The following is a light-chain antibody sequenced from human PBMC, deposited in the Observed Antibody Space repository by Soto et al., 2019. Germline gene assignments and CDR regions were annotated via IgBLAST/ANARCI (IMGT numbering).Light chain of an antibody. Sequence: QSVLTQPPSASGTPGQRVSISCSGSRSNIGRNTANWYQHFPGTAPKLLIHTDNQRPSGVPDRFSGSKSATSASLAIRGLQSEDEADYYCAVWDDSLNGPVFGGGTKLTVL. V-gene: IGLV1-44*01. CDR2: TDN. CDR1: RSNIGRNT. CDR3: AVWDDSLNGPV. J-gene: IGLJ3*02.